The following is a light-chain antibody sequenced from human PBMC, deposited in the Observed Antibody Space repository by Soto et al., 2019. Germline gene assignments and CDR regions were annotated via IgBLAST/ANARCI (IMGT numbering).Light chain of an antibody. CDR2: GAS. J-gene: IGKJ2*01. V-gene: IGKV3-20*01. CDR3: QHSGSSFYT. Sequence: EIVLTQSPGTLSLSPGERATLSCRASQSVSSAYLAWYQLIPGQAPRLLIYGASSRATGIPNRFSGSGSGTDFIPTISGLEPEDHAVYYCQHSGSSFYTFGQGNTLEIK. CDR1: QSVSSAY.